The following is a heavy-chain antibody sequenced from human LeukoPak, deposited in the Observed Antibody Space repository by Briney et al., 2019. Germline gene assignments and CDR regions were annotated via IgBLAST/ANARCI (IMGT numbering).Heavy chain of an antibody. CDR2: MNGNTGNT. CDR3: ARGNKGSPYGMDV. J-gene: IGHJ6*02. V-gene: IGHV1-8*01. D-gene: IGHD1/OR15-1a*01. Sequence: ASVKVSCKASGYTFTSYDVNWVRQATGQGPEWMGWMNGNTGNTGYAQKFQGRVTMTRDTSISTAYMELSSLSSDDTAIYYCARGNKGSPYGMDVWGQGTTVTVSS. CDR1: GYTFTSYD.